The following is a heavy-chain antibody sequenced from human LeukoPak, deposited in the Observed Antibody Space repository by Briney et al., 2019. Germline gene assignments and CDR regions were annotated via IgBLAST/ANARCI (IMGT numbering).Heavy chain of an antibody. CDR1: GFIFNNYA. V-gene: IGHV3-23*01. D-gene: IGHD5-18*01. J-gene: IGHJ4*02. CDR3: AKSQPPRVDTALDY. CDR2: INAGGDDT. Sequence: PGGSLRLSCAASGFIFNNYAMNWVRQSPGKGLEWVSGINAGGDDTYYADSVKGRFTIPRDNSKNTLYLQMNSLRAEDTAVYYCAKSQPPRVDTALDYWGQGTLVTVSS.